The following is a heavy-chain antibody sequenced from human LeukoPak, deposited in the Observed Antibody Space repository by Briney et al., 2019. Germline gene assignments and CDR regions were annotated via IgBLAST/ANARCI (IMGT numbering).Heavy chain of an antibody. CDR2: IVEGGSVT. D-gene: IGHD1-26*01. J-gene: IGHJ4*02. Sequence: GGSLRLSCAASGFAFATYAMSWVRQAPGKGLEWVSAIVEGGSVTFYTDSVKGRFTISRDNSKNTLYLQMNSLRAEDTALYDCAKGTAQWELYDYWGQGTLVTVSS. CDR3: AKGTAQWELYDY. CDR1: GFAFATYA. V-gene: IGHV3-23*05.